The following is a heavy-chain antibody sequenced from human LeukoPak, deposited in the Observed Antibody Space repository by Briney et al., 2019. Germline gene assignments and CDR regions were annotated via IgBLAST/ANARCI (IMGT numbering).Heavy chain of an antibody. D-gene: IGHD3-10*01. CDR2: MNPNSGNT. Sequence: ASVEVSCKASGYTFTSYDINWVRQATGQGLEWMGWMNPNSGNTGYAQKFQGRVTMTRNTSISTAYMELSSLRSEDTALYYCARDRLPISMVRGVLVTNDGFNIWGQGTMVTVSS. CDR1: GYTFTSYD. CDR3: ARDRLPISMVRGVLVTNDGFNI. V-gene: IGHV1-8*01. J-gene: IGHJ3*02.